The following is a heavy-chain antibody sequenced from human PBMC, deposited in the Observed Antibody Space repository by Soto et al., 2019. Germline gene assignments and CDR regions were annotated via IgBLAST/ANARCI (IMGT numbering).Heavy chain of an antibody. Sequence: SETLSLTCTVSGGSINNYYWSWIRQSPGKGLEWIGYISYIGTTNYNPSLKSRVTISVDPSKNQFSLRLSSVTAADTAVYYCARGGGGYSRDGFDIWGQGTMVT. V-gene: IGHV4-59*01. CDR1: GGSINNYY. J-gene: IGHJ3*02. CDR3: ARGGGGYSRDGFDI. CDR2: ISYIGTT. D-gene: IGHD4-4*01.